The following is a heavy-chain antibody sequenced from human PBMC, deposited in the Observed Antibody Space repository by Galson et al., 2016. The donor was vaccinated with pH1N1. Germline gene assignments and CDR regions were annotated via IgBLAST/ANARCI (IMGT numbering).Heavy chain of an antibody. J-gene: IGHJ4*02. Sequence: SVKVSCKASGYTFTKYYFHWVRLAPGQGLEWIGVIDPSGGGSTYAQKFQARVTMTRDTSTSSVYMDLSSLRSEDTAVYYCTRDLGRLRDYWGQGTLITVSS. CDR1: GYTFTKYY. CDR3: TRDLGRLRDY. CDR2: IDPSGGGS. D-gene: IGHD7-27*01. V-gene: IGHV1-46*03.